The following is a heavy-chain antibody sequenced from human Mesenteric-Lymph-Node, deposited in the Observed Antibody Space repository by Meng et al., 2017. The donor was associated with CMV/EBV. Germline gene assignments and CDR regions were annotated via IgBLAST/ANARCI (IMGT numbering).Heavy chain of an antibody. Sequence: SETLSLTCTVSGGSISSSSYYWAWIRQPPGKGLEWIGSISYIGSTHYNPSLKSRVTISGDTSKNQFSLKLSSVTAADTAVYYCARDALAPTWGQGTLVTVSS. CDR2: ISYIGST. CDR3: ARDALAPT. V-gene: IGHV4-39*07. CDR1: GGSISSSSYY. J-gene: IGHJ4*02. D-gene: IGHD1-26*01.